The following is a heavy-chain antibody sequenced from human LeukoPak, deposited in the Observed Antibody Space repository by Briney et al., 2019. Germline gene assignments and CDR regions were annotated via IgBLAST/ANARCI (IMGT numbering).Heavy chain of an antibody. CDR1: GYTFTGYY. J-gene: IGHJ4*02. Sequence: ASVKVSCKAFGYTFTGYYMHCVRQAPGQGLEWMGCITPNSGGTKYAQKFQGRVTMTRDTSISTAYMEMSRLRADDTAVYYCARPVLGDGTVAAQFEHWGQGTLVTVSS. D-gene: IGHD2-15*01. CDR2: ITPNSGGT. V-gene: IGHV1-2*02. CDR3: ARPVLGDGTVAAQFEH.